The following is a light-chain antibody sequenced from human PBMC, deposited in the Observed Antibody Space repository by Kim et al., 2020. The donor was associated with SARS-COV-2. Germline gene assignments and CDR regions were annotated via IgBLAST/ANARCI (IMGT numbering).Light chain of an antibody. CDR2: KTS. CDR3: MQSTQFPPYT. CDR1: QSVAHNDGNTF. J-gene: IGKJ2*01. V-gene: IGKV2-24*01. Sequence: PACNYCKSSQSVAHNDGNTFVGWLQRRPGQPPRLLMYKTSMRFPGVPGRFSGSWAGTDFTLKISRVEADDVGVYCCMQSTQFPPYTFGQGTKLEI.